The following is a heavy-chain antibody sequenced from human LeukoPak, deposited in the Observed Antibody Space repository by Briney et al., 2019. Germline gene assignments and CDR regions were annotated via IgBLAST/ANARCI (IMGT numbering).Heavy chain of an antibody. CDR2: IYSRGST. CDR1: GGSISSSNYY. J-gene: IGHJ3*02. D-gene: IGHD2-15*01. CDR3: ARRWLLDRQAIDI. V-gene: IGHV4-39*07. Sequence: SETLSLTCIVSGGSISSSNYYWGWIRQSPGKGLEWIGSIYSRGSTYYNPSLKSRLIVSSDMSKNQFSLMLNSVTAADTAVYYCARRWLLDRQAIDIWGQGTMVTVSS.